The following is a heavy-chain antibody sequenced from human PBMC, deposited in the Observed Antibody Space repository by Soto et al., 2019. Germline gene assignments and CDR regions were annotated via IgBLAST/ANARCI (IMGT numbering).Heavy chain of an antibody. CDR2: ITAGKGDT. CDR1: GYTFTNYA. J-gene: IGHJ6*02. V-gene: IGHV1-3*01. Sequence: QVQLVQSGAEVKKPGASVKVSCKSSGYTFTNYAIYWVRQAPGQRPEWMGWITAGKGDTEYSQKFQNRVAFSRHTSATTAYMALSPLRSDKTAVYYCERWGVGVTGYGMDVWGQGTTVIVS. CDR3: ERWGVGVTGYGMDV. D-gene: IGHD1-20*01.